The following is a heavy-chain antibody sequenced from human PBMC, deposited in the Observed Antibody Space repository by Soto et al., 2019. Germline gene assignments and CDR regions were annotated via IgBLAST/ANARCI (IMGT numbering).Heavy chain of an antibody. J-gene: IGHJ4*02. CDR3: ARPGAAAAVDY. Sequence: EVQLVESGGGLVQPGGSLRLSCAVSGFTFSDHYMDWVRQAPGKGLEWVGGIRNKANSNTTDYAASVKAKFTIPRDDSTNSLYLQMNSLKTEDTAVYYCARPGAAAAVDYWGQRTLVTVSS. D-gene: IGHD2-2*01. CDR2: IRNKANSNTT. CDR1: GFTFSDHY. V-gene: IGHV3-72*01.